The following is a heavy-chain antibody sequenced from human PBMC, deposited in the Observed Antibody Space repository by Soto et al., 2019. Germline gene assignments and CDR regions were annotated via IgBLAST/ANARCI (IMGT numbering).Heavy chain of an antibody. CDR1: GFTFSDYY. V-gene: IGHV3-11*01. J-gene: IGHJ4*02. Sequence: GGSLRLSCAASGFTFSDYYMIWIRQASGRGLEWVSYISSSDTIYYADPVKGRFTISRDNAKNSLYLQMNSLRAEDTAMYYCARDLSYYDSSGYFDYWGQGTLVTVSS. CDR3: ARDLSYYDSSGYFDY. CDR2: ISSSDTI. D-gene: IGHD3-22*01.